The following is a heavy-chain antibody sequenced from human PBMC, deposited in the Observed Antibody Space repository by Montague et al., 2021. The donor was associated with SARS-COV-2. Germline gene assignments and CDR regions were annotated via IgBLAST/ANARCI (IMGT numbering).Heavy chain of an antibody. J-gene: IGHJ4*02. CDR3: ARGNFDWLLLPDGYFDH. Sequence: SLRLSCAASGFTFSSYEMNWVRQAPGKGLEWVSYMSSSGSIIYYADSVKGRFTISRDNAKNSLYLQMNSLRAEDTAVYYCARGNFDWLLLPDGYFDHWGQGTLVTVSS. CDR1: GFTFSSYE. V-gene: IGHV3-48*03. CDR2: MSSSGSII. D-gene: IGHD3-9*01.